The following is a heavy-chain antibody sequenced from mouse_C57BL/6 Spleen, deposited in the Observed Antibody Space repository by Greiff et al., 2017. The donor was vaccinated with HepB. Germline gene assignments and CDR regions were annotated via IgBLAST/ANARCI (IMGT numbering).Heavy chain of an antibody. D-gene: IGHD3-1*01. Sequence: EVQLQESGPGLVKPSQSLSLTCSVTGYSITSGYYWNWIRQFPGNKLEWMGYISYDGSNNYNPSLKNRISITRDTSKNQFFLKLNSVTTEDTATYYCARERQLGYAMDYWGQGTSVTVSS. CDR2: ISYDGSN. CDR1: GYSITSGYY. V-gene: IGHV3-6*01. J-gene: IGHJ4*01. CDR3: ARERQLGYAMDY.